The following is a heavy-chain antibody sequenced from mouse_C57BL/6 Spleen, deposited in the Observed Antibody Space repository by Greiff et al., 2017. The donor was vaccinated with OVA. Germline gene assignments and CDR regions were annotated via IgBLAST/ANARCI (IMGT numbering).Heavy chain of an antibody. J-gene: IGHJ1*03. D-gene: IGHD3-1*01. CDR3: ARSGGNYWYFDV. V-gene: IGHV1-82*01. CDR2: IYPGDGDT. CDR1: GYAFSSSW. Sequence: VKVVESGPELVKPGASVKISCKASGYAFSSSWMNWVKQRPGKGLEWIGRIYPGDGDTNYNGKFKGKATLTADKSSSTAYMQLSSLTSEDSAVYFCARSGGNYWYFDVWGTGTTVTVSS.